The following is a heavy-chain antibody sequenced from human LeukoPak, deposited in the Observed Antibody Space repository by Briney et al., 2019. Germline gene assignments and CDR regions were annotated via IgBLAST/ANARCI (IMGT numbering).Heavy chain of an antibody. CDR2: IYYSGST. CDR3: ARIYSGSYGYYYYGMDV. Sequence: PETLSLTCTVSGGSISSYYWSRIRQPPGKGLEWIGYIYYSGSTNYNPSLKSRVTISVDTSKNQFSLKLSSVTAADTAVYYCARIYSGSYGYYYYGMDVWGQGTTVTVSS. D-gene: IGHD1-26*01. J-gene: IGHJ6*02. CDR1: GGSISSYY. V-gene: IGHV4-59*08.